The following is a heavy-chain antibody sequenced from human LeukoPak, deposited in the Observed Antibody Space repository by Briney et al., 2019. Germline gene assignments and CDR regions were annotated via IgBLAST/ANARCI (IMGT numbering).Heavy chain of an antibody. D-gene: IGHD3-3*01. Sequence: SQTLSLTCTVSGGSISSSSYYWGWIRQPPGKGLEWIAEIFHSGSTNYNPSLKSRVTISIDPSKSQFSLKLSSVTAADTAVYYCVRNGYYSVDYWGQGILVTVSS. CDR3: VRNGYYSVDY. J-gene: IGHJ4*02. V-gene: IGHV4-61*05. CDR1: GGSISSSSYY. CDR2: IFHSGST.